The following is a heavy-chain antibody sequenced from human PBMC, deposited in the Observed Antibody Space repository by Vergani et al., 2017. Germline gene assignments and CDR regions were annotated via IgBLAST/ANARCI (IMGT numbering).Heavy chain of an antibody. CDR2: IKQDGSDK. Sequence: EEQLVESGGTLVQPGGSLRLSCVASGFTFRNHWMSWVRQAPGKGLEWVANIKQDGSDKFYADSVKGRFTISRDNAKNSVYLQMNSLGAEDTAVYYCTRDERGKDYWGQGTLVTVSS. J-gene: IGHJ4*02. CDR3: TRDERGKDY. V-gene: IGHV3-7*01. CDR1: GFTFRNHW.